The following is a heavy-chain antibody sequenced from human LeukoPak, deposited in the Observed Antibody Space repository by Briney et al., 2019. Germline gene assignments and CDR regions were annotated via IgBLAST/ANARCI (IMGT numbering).Heavy chain of an antibody. CDR2: ISYSETT. V-gene: IGHV4-59*01. J-gene: IGHJ3*02. Sequence: SETLSLTCTVSGGSISSFYWSWIRQPPGKGLEYIGYISYSETTSYNPSLKSRVTISVDTSKNQFSLKLTSVTAAATAVYYCARDKGLPQAFDIWGQGTMVTVSS. CDR1: GGSISSFY. D-gene: IGHD5/OR15-5a*01. CDR3: ARDKGLPQAFDI.